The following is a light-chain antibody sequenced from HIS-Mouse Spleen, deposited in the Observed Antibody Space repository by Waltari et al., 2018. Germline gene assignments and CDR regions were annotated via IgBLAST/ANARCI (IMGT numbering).Light chain of an antibody. CDR3: CSDAGSYTWV. Sequence: QSALTQPRSVSGSPGQSVTISCTGTSSDVGGYNYVSWYQQPPGKAPKLMIYDVSKRASWVPDRCSGSQSGNTASRTISGLQAEDEADYYCCSDAGSYTWVFGGGTKLTVL. V-gene: IGLV2-11*01. J-gene: IGLJ3*02. CDR2: DVS. CDR1: SSDVGGYNY.